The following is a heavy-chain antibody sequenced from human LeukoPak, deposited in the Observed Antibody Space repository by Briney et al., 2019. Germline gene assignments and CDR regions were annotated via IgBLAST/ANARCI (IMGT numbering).Heavy chain of an antibody. V-gene: IGHV3-9*01. CDR1: GFTFDDYA. Sequence: PGGSLRLSCAASGFTFDDYAMHWVRQAPGKGLEWVSGISWNSGSIGYADSVKGRFTTSRDNAKNSLYLQMNSLRAEDTALYYCAKDNAYYYDSSGYYLDYRGQGTLVTVSS. CDR3: AKDNAYYYDSSGYYLDY. J-gene: IGHJ4*02. D-gene: IGHD3-22*01. CDR2: ISWNSGSI.